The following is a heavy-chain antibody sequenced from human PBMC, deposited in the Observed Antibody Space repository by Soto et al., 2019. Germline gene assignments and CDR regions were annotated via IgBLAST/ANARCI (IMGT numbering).Heavy chain of an antibody. CDR1: GYGSY. CDR3: ARGYCHNSGCWDHLAY. D-gene: IGHD2-8*01. V-gene: IGHV1-2*07. CDR2: INPITGGT. Sequence: APVKVSCKASGYGSYIHWVRQSPAQGLEWMAFINPITGGTNNAHSFHGRVTMTWDTSIRTAYMELSRVTSDDTAIYYRARGYCHNSGCWDHLAYRSQGTIVPVSS. J-gene: IGHJ4*02.